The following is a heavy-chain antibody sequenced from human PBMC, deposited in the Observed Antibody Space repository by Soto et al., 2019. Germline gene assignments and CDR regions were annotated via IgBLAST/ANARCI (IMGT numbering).Heavy chain of an antibody. CDR1: GGSFSGYY. D-gene: IGHD3-3*01. J-gene: IGHJ6*02. Sequence: PSETLSLTCAVYGGSFSGYYWSWIRQPPGKGLEWIGEINHSGSTNYNPSLKSRVTISVDTSKNQFSLKLSSVTAADTAVYYCARGTWSGYNYYYYGMDVWGQGTTVTVS. CDR2: INHSGST. V-gene: IGHV4-34*01. CDR3: ARGTWSGYNYYYYGMDV.